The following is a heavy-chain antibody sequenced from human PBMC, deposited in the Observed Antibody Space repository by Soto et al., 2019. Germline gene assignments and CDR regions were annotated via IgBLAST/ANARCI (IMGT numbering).Heavy chain of an antibody. D-gene: IGHD3-22*01. CDR1: GFTFSSYG. CDR2: RWYDGSNK. CDR3: ARDYDSSGYPRYYFDY. J-gene: IGHJ4*02. V-gene: IGHV3-33*01. Sequence: QVPLVESGGGVVQPGRSLRLSCAASGFTFSSYGMHWVRQAPGKGLEWVAVRWYDGSNKYYADSVKGRFTISRDNSKNTLYLKMNSLRAEETAVYYCARDYDSSGYPRYYFDYWGQGSLVTVSS.